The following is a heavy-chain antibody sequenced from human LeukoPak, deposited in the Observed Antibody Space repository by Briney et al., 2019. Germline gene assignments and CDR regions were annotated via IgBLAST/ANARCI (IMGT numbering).Heavy chain of an antibody. V-gene: IGHV3-48*03. CDR3: ARDSGYDFFVYYGMDV. J-gene: IGHJ6*02. CDR2: ISSSGSTI. CDR1: GFTFSSYE. D-gene: IGHD5-12*01. Sequence: PGGSLRLSCAASGFTFSSYEMNWVRPARGKGLGWGSYISSSGSTIYYADCVKGRFTISRDKAKNSLYLQMNSLRDEDTAVYYCARDSGYDFFVYYGMDVWGQGTTVTVSS.